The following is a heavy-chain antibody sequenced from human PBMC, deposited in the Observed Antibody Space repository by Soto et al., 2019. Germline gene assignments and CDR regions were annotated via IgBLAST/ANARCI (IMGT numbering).Heavy chain of an antibody. CDR2: ISYDGSNK. CDR1: GFTFSSYA. CDR3: ARYYTAPDY. V-gene: IGHV3-30-3*01. D-gene: IGHD1-26*01. Sequence: QVQLVESGGGVVQPGRSLRLSCAASGFTFSSYAMHWVRQAPGKGLEWVAVISYDGSNKYYADSVKARFTISRDNSKNTLYLQMNGLRPEDTAVFYCARYYTAPDYWGQGTLVTVSS. J-gene: IGHJ4*02.